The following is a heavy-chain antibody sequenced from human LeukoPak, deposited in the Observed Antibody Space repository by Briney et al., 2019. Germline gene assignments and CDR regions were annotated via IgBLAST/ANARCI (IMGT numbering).Heavy chain of an antibody. Sequence: GASVKVSCKASGYTFTSYGISWVRQAPGQGLEWMGWISAYNGNTNYAQRLQGRVTMTTDTSTSTAYMELRSLRSEDTAVYYCARGGGSSSSYGMDVWGQGTTVTVSS. CDR2: ISAYNGNT. V-gene: IGHV1-18*01. D-gene: IGHD6-13*01. CDR1: GYTFTSYG. J-gene: IGHJ6*02. CDR3: ARGGGSSSSYGMDV.